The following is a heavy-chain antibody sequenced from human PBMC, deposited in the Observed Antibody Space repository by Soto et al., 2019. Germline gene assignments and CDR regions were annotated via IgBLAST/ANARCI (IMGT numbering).Heavy chain of an antibody. V-gene: IGHV1-46*03. D-gene: IGHD3-22*01. CDR3: ARGVGYSDSSGYPFDY. J-gene: IGHJ4*02. Sequence: VQLVQSGAEVKRPGASVKISCKASGDTLSTYYMHWARQAPGQELEWMGIINPRSGKTNYPQKFQGRVTMTRDTSTTTVYMELSTLRSEDTAMYYCARGVGYSDSSGYPFDYWGQGTLVTVSS. CDR2: INPRSGKT. CDR1: GDTLSTYY.